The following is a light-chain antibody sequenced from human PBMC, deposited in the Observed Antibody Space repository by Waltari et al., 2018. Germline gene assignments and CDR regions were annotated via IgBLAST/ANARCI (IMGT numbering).Light chain of an antibody. CDR1: QSLLYSSNNKNY. Sequence: DIVMTQSPDSLAVSLGERPTIYCKSSQSLLYSSNNKNYLAWYQQKPGQPPKLLIDWASTRQSGVPDRFSGSGSGSDFTLTISSLQAEDVAVYYCQQYYDSSLTFGGGTKVQIK. J-gene: IGKJ4*01. CDR2: WAS. CDR3: QQYYDSSLT. V-gene: IGKV4-1*01.